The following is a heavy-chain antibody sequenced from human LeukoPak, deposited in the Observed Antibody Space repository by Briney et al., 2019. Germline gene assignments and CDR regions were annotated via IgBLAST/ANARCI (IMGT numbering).Heavy chain of an antibody. CDR3: ATHCSGFKSYYYYYYMDV. CDR2: FDPEDGET. V-gene: IGHV1-24*01. Sequence: GASVKVSCKFSGYTLTELSMHWVRQAPGKGLEWMGGFDPEDGETIYAQKFQGRVTMTEDTSTDTAYMELSSLRSEDTAVYYCATHCSGFKSYYYYYYMDVWGKGTTVTVSS. CDR1: GYTLTELS. J-gene: IGHJ6*03. D-gene: IGHD2-15*01.